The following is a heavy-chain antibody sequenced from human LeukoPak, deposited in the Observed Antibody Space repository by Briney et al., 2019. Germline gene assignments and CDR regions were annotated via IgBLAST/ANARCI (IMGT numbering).Heavy chain of an antibody. CDR2: IYYSGST. CDR1: GGSITSYY. V-gene: IGHV4-59*01. Sequence: SETLSLTCTVSGGSITSYYWSWIRQPPGKGLEWIGYIYYSGSTNYNPSLKSRVTISVDTSKNQFSLKLRSVTAADTAVYYCARETSQKGAHYMDVWGKGTTVTISS. CDR3: ARETSQKGAHYMDV. D-gene: IGHD3-16*01. J-gene: IGHJ6*03.